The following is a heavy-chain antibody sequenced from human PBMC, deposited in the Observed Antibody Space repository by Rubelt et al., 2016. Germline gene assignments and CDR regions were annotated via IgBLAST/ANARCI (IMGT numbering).Heavy chain of an antibody. Sequence: QITLKESGPTLVKPTQTLTPTCTFSGFSLSTSGVGVGWIRQPPGKALEWLALIYWDDDKRYSPSLKSRLTITKDTSKNQAVLTMTNMDPVDTATYYCAHRGRYSSSYWFDPWGQGTLVTVSS. J-gene: IGHJ5*02. V-gene: IGHV2-5*02. CDR1: GFSLSTSGVG. CDR2: IYWDDDK. CDR3: AHRGRYSSSYWFDP. D-gene: IGHD6-13*01.